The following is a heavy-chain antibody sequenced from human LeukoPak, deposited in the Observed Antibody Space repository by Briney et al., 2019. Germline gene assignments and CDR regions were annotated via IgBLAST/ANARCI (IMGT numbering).Heavy chain of an antibody. Sequence: ASVKVSCKASGYTFTSYYMHWVRQAPGQGLEWMGIINPSGGSTSYAQKFQGRVTMTRDTSISTAYMELSRLRSDDTAVYYCARDGGNLYCSGGSCYLSYFDYWGQGTLVTVSS. V-gene: IGHV1-46*01. CDR2: INPSGGST. J-gene: IGHJ4*02. CDR3: ARDGGNLYCSGGSCYLSYFDY. CDR1: GYTFTSYY. D-gene: IGHD2-15*01.